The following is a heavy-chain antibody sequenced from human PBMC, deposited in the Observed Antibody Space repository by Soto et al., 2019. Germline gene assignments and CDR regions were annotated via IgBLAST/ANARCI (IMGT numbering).Heavy chain of an antibody. CDR2: INYNGNT. Sequence: PSETLSLTCTVSGGSFTSTNYFWGWIRQPPGKGLEWIGYINYNGNTFYSPSLKSRVTISVDTSKNQFSLNLSSVTAADTALYYCARRAGLGYGDYFGFDSWGQGTLVTVSS. CDR3: ARRAGLGYGDYFGFDS. CDR1: GGSFTSTNYF. D-gene: IGHD4-17*01. V-gene: IGHV4-39*01. J-gene: IGHJ4*02.